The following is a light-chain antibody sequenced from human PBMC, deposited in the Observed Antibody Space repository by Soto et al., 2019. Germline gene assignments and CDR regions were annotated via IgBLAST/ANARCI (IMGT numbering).Light chain of an antibody. V-gene: IGLV2-23*01. CDR2: EGS. CDR3: CSYAGSSTFVV. Sequence: QSALTQPASVSGSPGQSITISCTGTSSDVGSYNLVSWYQHHPGKAPKLMIYEGSKRPSGVSNRFSGSKSGNTASLTISGLQAEDEAGYYCCSYAGSSTFVVFGGGTKLTVL. CDR1: SSDVGSYNL. J-gene: IGLJ2*01.